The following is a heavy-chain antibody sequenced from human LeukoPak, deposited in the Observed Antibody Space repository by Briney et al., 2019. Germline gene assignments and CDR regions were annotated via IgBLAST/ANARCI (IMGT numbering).Heavy chain of an antibody. CDR2: IYYSGST. V-gene: IGHV4-59*12. D-gene: IGHD6-6*01. CDR3: AGADQLTAARPFDY. Sequence: PSETLSLTCAVSGGSISSYYWSWIRQPPGKGLEWIGYIYYSGSTNYNPSLKSRVTISVDTSKNQFSLQLNSVTPEDTAVYYCAGADQLTAARPFDYWGQGTLVTVSS. J-gene: IGHJ4*02. CDR1: GGSISSYY.